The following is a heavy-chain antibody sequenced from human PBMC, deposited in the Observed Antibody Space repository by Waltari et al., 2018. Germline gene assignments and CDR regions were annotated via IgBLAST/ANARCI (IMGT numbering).Heavy chain of an antibody. D-gene: IGHD3-9*01. CDR1: GGPITNYY. CDR2: VYDSGST. J-gene: IGHJ4*02. V-gene: IGHV4-59*01. Sequence: QVQLQESGPGLVKPSETLSLTCTVSGGPITNYYWSWIRQPPGKGLELIGYVYDSGSTTYNPSLRRRATISLDTSKSQFSLRWSSVTAADTAVYYCARSMDDILTGYYTGLEYWGRGTLVTVSS. CDR3: ARSMDDILTGYYTGLEY.